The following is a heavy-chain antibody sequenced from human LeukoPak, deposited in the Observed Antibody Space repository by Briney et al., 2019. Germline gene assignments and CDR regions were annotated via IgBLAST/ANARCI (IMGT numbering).Heavy chain of an antibody. CDR3: TRAAVPGTVDY. Sequence: SETLSLTCAVSGYSISSGYYWGWIRQPPGKGLEWIGSIYHSESTYYNPSLKSRVTISVDTSKNQFSLKLTSVTATDTAVYYRTRAAVPGTVDYWGQGTLVTVSS. J-gene: IGHJ4*02. CDR2: IYHSEST. V-gene: IGHV4-38-2*01. CDR1: GYSISSGYY. D-gene: IGHD6-19*01.